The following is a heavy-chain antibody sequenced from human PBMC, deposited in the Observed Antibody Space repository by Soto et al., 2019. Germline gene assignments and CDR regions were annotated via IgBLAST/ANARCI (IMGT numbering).Heavy chain of an antibody. V-gene: IGHV4-30-4*01. J-gene: IGHJ5*02. CDR2: TSYSGST. CDR3: ARERPDGARLDP. CDR1: GGSISSGDYY. Sequence: QVQLQESGPGLVKPSQTLSLTCTVSGGSISSGDYYWSWIRQPPGKGLEWIGYTSYSGSTCYNPSLKSRLTISVDTSKNQFSLKLSSVTAADTAVYYCARERPDGARLDPWGQGTLVTVSS. D-gene: IGHD6-6*01.